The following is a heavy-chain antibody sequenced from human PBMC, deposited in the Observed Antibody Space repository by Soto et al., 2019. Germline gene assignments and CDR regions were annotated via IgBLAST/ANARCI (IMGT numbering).Heavy chain of an antibody. J-gene: IGHJ6*02. CDR1: GFAFSGHT. D-gene: IGHD2-15*01. CDR3: ARGDCSGGSCYRIDV. CDR2: IGNTLDTI. Sequence: GGSLRLCCAASGFAFSGHTMNWVRQAPGKGLEWVAYIGNTLDTIYYADSVKGRFIISRDDAMKSVFLHMSSLRDDDTAVYYCARGDCSGGSCYRIDVWGRGTTVTVSS. V-gene: IGHV3-48*02.